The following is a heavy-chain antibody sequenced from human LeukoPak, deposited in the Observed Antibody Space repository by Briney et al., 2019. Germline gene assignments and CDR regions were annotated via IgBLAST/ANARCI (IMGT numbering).Heavy chain of an antibody. CDR2: ISYDGNNK. V-gene: IGHV3-30*18. D-gene: IGHD3-22*01. CDR3: AKDLTYYYDISGSYYGYYFDY. CDR1: GFTFSSYG. Sequence: GGSLRLSCAASGFTFSSYGMHWVRQAPGKGLEWVAVISYDGNNKYYADSVKGRFTISRDNSKNTLYLQMNSLRPEDTAVYYCAKDLTYYYDISGSYYGYYFDYWGQGTLVAVSS. J-gene: IGHJ4*02.